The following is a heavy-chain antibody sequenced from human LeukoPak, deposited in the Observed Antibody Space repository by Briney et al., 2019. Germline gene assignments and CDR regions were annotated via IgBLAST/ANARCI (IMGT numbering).Heavy chain of an antibody. CDR3: AKTRGGVVATTSDY. Sequence: GGSLRLSCAASGFTFSDYYMSWIRQAPGKGLEWVSVISGSGGSTYYADSVKGRFTISRDNSKNTLYLQMNSLRVEDTAVYYCAKTRGGVVATTSDYWGQGTLVTVSS. J-gene: IGHJ4*02. V-gene: IGHV3-23*01. CDR1: GFTFSDYY. CDR2: ISGSGGST. D-gene: IGHD5-12*01.